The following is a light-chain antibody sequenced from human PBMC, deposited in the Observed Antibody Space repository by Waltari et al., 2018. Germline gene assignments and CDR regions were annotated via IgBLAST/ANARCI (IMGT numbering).Light chain of an antibody. Sequence: DIVMTRSPDSLAVSLGERATINCKSSQSVLYSSTNRYYLAWYQQKPGQPPKLLIYWASTRESGVPDRFSGSGSGTDFTLTISSLQPEDFATYYCQQANGFPLTFGGGTKVEIK. CDR1: QSVLYSSTNRYY. V-gene: IGKV4-1*01. CDR3: QQANGFPLT. J-gene: IGKJ4*01. CDR2: WAS.